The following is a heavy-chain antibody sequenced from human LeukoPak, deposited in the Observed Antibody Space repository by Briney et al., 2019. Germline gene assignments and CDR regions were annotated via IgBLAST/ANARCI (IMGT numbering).Heavy chain of an antibody. J-gene: IGHJ4*02. Sequence: GASVKVSCKASGYTFTTYGINWVRQAPGQGLEWMAWISAYNGVTNYAKKFQGRVSVTTDTSTSTAYMDLRSLRSDDTAVYYCARVCPYCGGDGRFDYWGQGTLVTVSS. V-gene: IGHV1-18*01. D-gene: IGHD2-21*02. CDR3: ARVCPYCGGDGRFDY. CDR2: ISAYNGVT. CDR1: GYTFTTYG.